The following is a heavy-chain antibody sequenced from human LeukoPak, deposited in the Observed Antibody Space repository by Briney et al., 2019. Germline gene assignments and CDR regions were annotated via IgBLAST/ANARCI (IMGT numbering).Heavy chain of an antibody. CDR2: IRSKANSYAT. J-gene: IGHJ6*04. CDR3: TSSGSSGWYLSYYYYYGMDV. V-gene: IGHV3-73*01. Sequence: GRSLRLSCAASGFTFSGSAMHWVRQASGKGLEWVGRIRSKANSYATAYAASVKGRFTISRDDSKNTAYPQMNSLKTEDTAVYYCTSSGSSGWYLSYYYYYGMDVWGKGTTVTVSS. D-gene: IGHD6-19*01. CDR1: GFTFSGSA.